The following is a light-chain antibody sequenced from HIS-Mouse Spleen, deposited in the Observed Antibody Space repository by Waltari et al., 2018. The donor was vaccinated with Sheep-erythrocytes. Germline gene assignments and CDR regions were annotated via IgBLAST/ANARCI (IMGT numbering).Light chain of an antibody. CDR1: SSDVGGYNY. J-gene: IGLJ1*01. V-gene: IGLV2-11*01. CDR3: CSYAGSYNHV. CDR2: DVS. Sequence: QSALTQPRSVSGSPGQSVTISCTGTSSDVGGYNYVSCDQQHPGKAPKLIIYDVSKRPSGVPDRVSGSKSGNTASLTISGLQAEDEADYYCCSYAGSYNHVFATGTKVTVL.